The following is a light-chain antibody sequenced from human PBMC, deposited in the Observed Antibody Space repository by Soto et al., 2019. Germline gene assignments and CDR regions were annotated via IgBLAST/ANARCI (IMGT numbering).Light chain of an antibody. CDR1: NSNIGSNT. Sequence: QSVVTQPPSASGTPGQRVTIPCSGSNSNIGSNTVNWYQQLPGAAPKLLIYSNNQRPSGVTDRFSGSKSGTSASLAITGLQSEDEADYYCAGWDDSLNGVVFGGGTKLTVL. CDR3: AGWDDSLNGVV. J-gene: IGLJ2*01. CDR2: SNN. V-gene: IGLV1-44*01.